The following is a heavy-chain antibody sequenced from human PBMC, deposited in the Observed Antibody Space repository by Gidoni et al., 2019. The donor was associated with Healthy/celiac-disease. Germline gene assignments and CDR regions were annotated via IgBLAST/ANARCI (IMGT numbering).Heavy chain of an antibody. CDR3: ARGRTGGWLRSKDY. J-gene: IGHJ4*02. V-gene: IGHV4-34*01. Sequence: QVQLQQWGAGLLKPSETLSLTCAVYGGSFSGYYWSWIRQPPGKGLEWIGEINHSGSTNYNPSLKSRVTISVDTSKNQFSLKLSSVTAADTAVYYCARGRTGGWLRSKDYWGQGTLVTVSS. CDR1: GGSFSGYY. D-gene: IGHD1-26*01. CDR2: INHSGST.